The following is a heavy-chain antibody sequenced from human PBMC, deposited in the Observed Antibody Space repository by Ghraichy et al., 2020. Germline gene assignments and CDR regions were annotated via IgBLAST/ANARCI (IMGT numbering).Heavy chain of an antibody. V-gene: IGHV3-73*01. CDR1: GFTFSGSA. CDR2: IRSKANSYAT. J-gene: IGHJ3*02. D-gene: IGHD6-19*01. Sequence: GGSLRLSCAASGFTFSGSAMHWVRQASGKGLEWVGRIRSKANSYATAYAASVKGRFTISRDDSKNKAYLQMNSLKTEDTAVYYCTRIGHSSGWDDDAFDIWGQGTMVTVSS. CDR3: TRIGHSSGWDDDAFDI.